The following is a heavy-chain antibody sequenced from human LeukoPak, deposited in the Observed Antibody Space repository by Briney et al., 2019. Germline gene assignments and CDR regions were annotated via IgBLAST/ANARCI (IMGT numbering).Heavy chain of an antibody. J-gene: IGHJ6*03. CDR1: GGSISSYY. D-gene: IGHD5-24*01. V-gene: IGHV4-59*01. CDR3: ARGERWLQLSYYYCYMDV. CDR2: IYYSGST. Sequence: SETLSLTCTVSGGSISSYYWSWIRQPPGKGLEWIGYIYYSGSTNYNPSLKSRVTISVDTSKNQFSLKLSSVTAADTAVYYCARGERWLQLSYYYCYMDVWGKGTTVTVSS.